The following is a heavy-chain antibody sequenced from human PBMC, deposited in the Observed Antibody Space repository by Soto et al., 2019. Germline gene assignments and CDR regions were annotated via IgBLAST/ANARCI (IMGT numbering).Heavy chain of an antibody. Sequence: GGSLTLSCAASGFTVSGNFMTWVRQAPGEGLEWVSVIYTAATTHYADSVKGRFTISRDNSENTVYLQMSSLRAEDTAVYYCARAPYCGIYYWVFDYWGRGTLGTVSS. CDR2: IYTAATT. V-gene: IGHV3-53*01. J-gene: IGHJ4*02. D-gene: IGHD1-26*01. CDR3: ARAPYCGIYYWVFDY. CDR1: GFTVSGNF.